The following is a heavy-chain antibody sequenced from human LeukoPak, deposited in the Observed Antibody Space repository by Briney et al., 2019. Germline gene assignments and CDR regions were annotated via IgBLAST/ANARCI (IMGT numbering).Heavy chain of an antibody. CDR3: ARRYSSGWHPGQAAFYY. Sequence: SETLSLTCAVSGYSISSGYYWGWIRQPPGKGLEWIGSIYHSGSTYYNPSLKSRVTISLDTSKNQFSLKLSSVTAADTAVYYCARRYSSGWHPGQAAFYYWGQGTLVTVPS. CDR1: GYSISSGYY. J-gene: IGHJ4*02. V-gene: IGHV4-38-2*01. D-gene: IGHD6-19*01. CDR2: IYHSGST.